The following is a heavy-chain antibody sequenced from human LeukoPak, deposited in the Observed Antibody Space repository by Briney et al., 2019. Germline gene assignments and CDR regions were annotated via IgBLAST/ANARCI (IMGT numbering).Heavy chain of an antibody. D-gene: IGHD3-16*02. CDR1: GFTFSNYE. Sequence: GGSLRLSCAAPGFTFSNYEMNWVRQVPGKGLEWVSYISSGVSTVYYADSVQGRFTISRDNAKNSLDLQTNSLRAEDTAVYYCARGFTFGGVIVPDAFDIWGQGTTVTVSS. CDR3: ARGFTFGGVIVPDAFDI. CDR2: ISSGVSTV. V-gene: IGHV3-48*03. J-gene: IGHJ3*02.